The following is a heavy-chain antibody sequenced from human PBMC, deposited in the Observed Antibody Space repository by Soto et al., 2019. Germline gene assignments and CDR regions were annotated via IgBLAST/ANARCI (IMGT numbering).Heavy chain of an antibody. D-gene: IGHD2-2*01. CDR1: GGSFSGYY. V-gene: IGHV4-34*01. J-gene: IGHJ4*02. Sequence: QVQLQQWGAGLLKPSETLSLTCAVYGGSFSGYYWSWIRQPPGKGLEWIGEINHSGSTNYNPSLKSRVTXXVXTXMNQFSLKLSSVTAADTAVYYCAGEGYCSSTSCGLLGGQGTLVTVSS. CDR2: INHSGST. CDR3: AGEGYCSSTSCGLL.